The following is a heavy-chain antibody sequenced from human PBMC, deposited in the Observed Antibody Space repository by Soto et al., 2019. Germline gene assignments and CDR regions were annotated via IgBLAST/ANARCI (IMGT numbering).Heavy chain of an antibody. CDR1: GFTFSSSA. CDR2: IRVGGGDT. Sequence: SGGSLRLSCAASGFTFSSSAMNWVRQAPGKGLEWVSSIRVGGGDTFYADSVRGRFTVPRDISRNTLYLQMNSLRAEDTAIYYCAKCSVGTVRSSGWCNWFDPWGQGTLVTVSS. V-gene: IGHV3-23*01. D-gene: IGHD6-19*01. J-gene: IGHJ5*02. CDR3: AKCSVGTVRSSGWCNWFDP.